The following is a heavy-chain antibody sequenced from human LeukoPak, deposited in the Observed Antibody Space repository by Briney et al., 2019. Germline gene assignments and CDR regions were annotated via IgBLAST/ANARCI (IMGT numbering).Heavy chain of an antibody. CDR1: GFTFSSYG. J-gene: IGHJ4*02. Sequence: GGSLRLSCAASGFTFSSYGMHWVRQAPGKGLEWVAVISYDGSNKYYADSVKGRFTISRDNSKNTLYLQMNSLRAEDTAVYYCAKDGVGYDSSGYYQYFGYWGQGTLVTVSS. D-gene: IGHD3-22*01. CDR3: AKDGVGYDSSGYYQYFGY. V-gene: IGHV3-30*18. CDR2: ISYDGSNK.